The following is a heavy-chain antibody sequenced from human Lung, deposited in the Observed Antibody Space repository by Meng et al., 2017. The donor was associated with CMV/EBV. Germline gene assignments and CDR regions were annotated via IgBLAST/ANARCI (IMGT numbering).Heavy chain of an antibody. Sequence: SCSASGFTFNNYAMTWVRQAPGKGLEWVSTVLGTGPTYYEDYVKGRFTISRDDSRNTLFLQLNSLRDEDTAVFYCARGDSSTTWLVFDYWGLGTLVTVSS. CDR2: VLGTGPT. V-gene: IGHV3-23*01. CDR1: GFTFNNYA. CDR3: ARGDSSTTWLVFDY. J-gene: IGHJ4*02. D-gene: IGHD6-13*01.